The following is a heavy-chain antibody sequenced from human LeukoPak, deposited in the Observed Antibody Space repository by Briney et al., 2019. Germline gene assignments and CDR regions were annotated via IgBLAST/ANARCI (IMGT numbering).Heavy chain of an antibody. V-gene: IGHV3-23*01. J-gene: IGHJ1*01. D-gene: IGHD2-21*02. CDR2: ISGSGGST. CDR1: GFTFSSYA. CDR3: AKAYCGGDCYPEYFQH. Sequence: GGSLRLSCAASGFTFSSYAMSWVRQAPGKGLEWVSAISGSGGSTYYADSVKGRFTISRDNSKNTLYLQMNSLRAEDTAVYYCAKAYCGGDCYPEYFQHWGQGTLVTVSS.